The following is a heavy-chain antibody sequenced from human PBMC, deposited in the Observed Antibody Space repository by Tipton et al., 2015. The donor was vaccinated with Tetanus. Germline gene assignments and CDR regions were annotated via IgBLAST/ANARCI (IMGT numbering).Heavy chain of an antibody. CDR3: TKGGDEILGGTCFDY. CDR1: GFIFSSYA. J-gene: IGHJ4*02. V-gene: IGHV3-23*01. D-gene: IGHD1-26*01. CDR2: ISGNTGRT. Sequence: AASGFIFSSYALSWVRQTPGKGLEWVSGISGNTGRTSYADSVKGRFTISRDNSKNTLFLQMNSLRAEATAVYYCTKGGDEILGGTCFDYWGQGTLVAVSS.